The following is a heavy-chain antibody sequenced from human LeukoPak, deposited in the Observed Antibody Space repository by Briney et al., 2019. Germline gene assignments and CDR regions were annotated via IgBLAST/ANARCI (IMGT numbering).Heavy chain of an antibody. V-gene: IGHV4-59*08. Sequence: KSSETLSLTCTVSGGSISSYYWSWIRQPPGKGLEWIGYFYYSGSTNYNPSLKSRVTISVDTSKNQFSLKLSSVAAADTAVYYCARVYTSDAFDIWGQGTMVTVSS. CDR1: GGSISSYY. CDR3: ARVYTSDAFDI. D-gene: IGHD2-2*02. J-gene: IGHJ3*02. CDR2: FYYSGST.